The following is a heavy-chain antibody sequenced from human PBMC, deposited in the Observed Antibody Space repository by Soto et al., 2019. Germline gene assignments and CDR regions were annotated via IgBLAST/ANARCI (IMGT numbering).Heavy chain of an antibody. CDR2: IANDGGSQ. CDR1: GFTFSTYP. CDR3: AREPKPGAGYFCGWEV. J-gene: IGHJ6*02. V-gene: IGHV3-30-3*01. Sequence: PGGSLRLSCAASGFTFSTYPMHWVRQAPGKGLEWVAVIANDGGSQYYTDSVKGRFTVSRDNSKNTLYLQVNSLRLEDTAVYYCAREPKPGAGYFCGWEVWGQGTTVTVPS. D-gene: IGHD1-26*01.